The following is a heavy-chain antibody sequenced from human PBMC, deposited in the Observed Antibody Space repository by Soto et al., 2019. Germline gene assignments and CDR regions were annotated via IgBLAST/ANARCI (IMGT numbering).Heavy chain of an antibody. CDR3: ARDFGVVIFSRYYGMDV. D-gene: IGHD3-3*01. CDR2: INHSGST. J-gene: IGHJ6*02. Sequence: SETLSLTCAVYGGSFSGYYWSWIRQPPGKGLEWIGEINHSGSTNYNPSLKSRVTISVDTSKNQFSLKLSSVTAADTAVYYCARDFGVVIFSRYYGMDVWGQGTTVTVSS. CDR1: GGSFSGYY. V-gene: IGHV4-34*01.